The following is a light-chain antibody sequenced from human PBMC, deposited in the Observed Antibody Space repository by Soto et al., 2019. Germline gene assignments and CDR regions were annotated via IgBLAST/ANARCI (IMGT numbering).Light chain of an antibody. Sequence: DVQMTQSPSTLSASVGDRVTITCRASQSVSSWLAWYQQKPGKAPNLLIYKASNLQSGVPARFSGSGSGTDFTLTISNLQPEDFATYYCQQLNAYPLTFGQGTRLEIK. V-gene: IGKV1-5*03. CDR1: QSVSSW. J-gene: IGKJ5*01. CDR2: KAS. CDR3: QQLNAYPLT.